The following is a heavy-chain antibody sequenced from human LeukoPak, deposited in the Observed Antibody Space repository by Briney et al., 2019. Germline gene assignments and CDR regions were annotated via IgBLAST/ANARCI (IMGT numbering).Heavy chain of an antibody. V-gene: IGHV1-69-2*01. Sequence: ATVKLSCKVSGYTFTDYYMNWVGQDPGKGLEWMGLVDPEDGETIYAEKFQGRVTIPADTSTDTAYMELSSLRSEDTAVYYCATEGTIFGGEFDYWGQGTLVTVSS. CDR2: VDPEDGET. CDR1: GYTFTDYY. J-gene: IGHJ4*02. D-gene: IGHD3-3*01. CDR3: ATEGTIFGGEFDY.